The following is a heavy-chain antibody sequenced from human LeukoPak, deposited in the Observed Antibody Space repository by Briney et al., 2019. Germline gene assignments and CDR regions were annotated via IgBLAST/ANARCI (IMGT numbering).Heavy chain of an antibody. CDR1: GFTFSSYG. CDR3: AKFPDRRRIGSGTYYNGIHFDY. Sequence: GGSLRLSCTASGFTFSSYGMSWDRQAPGKGLEWVSGISGSGGSTYYADSVKGRFTISRDNSKSTLYLQMNSLRAEDTAVYYCAKFPDRRRIGSGTYYNGIHFDYWGQGTLVTVSS. J-gene: IGHJ4*02. CDR2: ISGSGGST. D-gene: IGHD3-10*01. V-gene: IGHV3-23*01.